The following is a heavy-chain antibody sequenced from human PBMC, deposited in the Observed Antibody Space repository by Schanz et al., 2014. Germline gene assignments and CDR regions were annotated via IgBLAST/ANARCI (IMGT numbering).Heavy chain of an antibody. V-gene: IGHV3-23*01. J-gene: IGHJ4*02. D-gene: IGHD1-7*01. CDR2: MSGSGGST. Sequence: EVQLLESGGGLVQPGGSLRLSCVASGFTFFGSFAMSWVRQAPGKGLEWVSGMSGSGGSTYDADSVKGRFTISRDNAENTLYLQMNSLRVEDTAVYYCAMGGYQLHHWGQGTLVTVSS. CDR1: GFTFFGSFA. CDR3: AMGGYQLHH.